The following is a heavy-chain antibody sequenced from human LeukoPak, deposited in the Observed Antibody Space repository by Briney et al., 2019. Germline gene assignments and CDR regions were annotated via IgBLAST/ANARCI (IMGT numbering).Heavy chain of an antibody. D-gene: IGHD3-10*01. J-gene: IGHJ4*02. CDR3: AKGAGSGAFDY. CDR1: GFTFSNYG. CDR2: IRDTGNKV. Sequence: GGSLRLSCAASGFTFSNYGMAWVRQAPGKGLEWVSVIRDTGNKVYYANSVKGRFTISRDNAKNTLYVQRNSRPAEDTDVYYCAKGAGSGAFDYWGQGTLGTGS. V-gene: IGHV3-23*01.